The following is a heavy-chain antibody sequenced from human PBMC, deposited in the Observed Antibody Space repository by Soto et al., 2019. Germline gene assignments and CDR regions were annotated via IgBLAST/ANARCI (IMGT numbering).Heavy chain of an antibody. CDR1: GFTFSSYG. CDR2: EWNYGSNK. V-gene: IGHV3-33*01. CDR3: ARESRSGYSNWFHH. Sequence: GGSPRLSWAASGFTFSSYGMHWLRQAPGKGVDWVVVEWNYGSNKYYAVSVKGRFTISRDNSKNTLYLQMNSLRAEDTAVYYCARESRSGYSNWFHHWGQGTLVTVSS. J-gene: IGHJ5*02. D-gene: IGHD3-22*01.